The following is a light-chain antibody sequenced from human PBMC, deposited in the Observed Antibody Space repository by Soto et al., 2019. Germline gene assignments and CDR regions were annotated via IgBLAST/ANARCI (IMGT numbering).Light chain of an antibody. J-gene: IGLJ3*02. CDR1: SSNIGSNT. CDR2: NEN. Sequence: QSVLTQPPSASETPGQRVIISCSGGSSNIGSNTVNWYQQVPGTAPKLLIYNENQRPSGVPDRFSGSKSGTSASLAISGLQSEDEADYYCAAWDGSLNGVVFGGGTKLTVL. CDR3: AAWDGSLNGVV. V-gene: IGLV1-44*01.